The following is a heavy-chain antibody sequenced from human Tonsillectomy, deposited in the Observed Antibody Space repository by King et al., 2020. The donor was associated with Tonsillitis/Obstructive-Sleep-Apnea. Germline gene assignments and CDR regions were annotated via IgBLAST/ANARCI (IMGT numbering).Heavy chain of an antibody. D-gene: IGHD1-1*01. CDR2: IYPGDSDT. V-gene: IGHV5-51*01. J-gene: IGHJ4*02. CDR3: ARHKSGRTEFDY. Sequence: VQLVESGAEVKKSGESLKISCKGSGYSFPSYLIALVRQMPGKGLEWMGIIYPGDSDTRYSPSFQGQVTISTDKSISAAYLQWSSLKASDTAIYYCARHKSGRTEFDYWGQGTRVTVSS. CDR1: GYSFPSYL.